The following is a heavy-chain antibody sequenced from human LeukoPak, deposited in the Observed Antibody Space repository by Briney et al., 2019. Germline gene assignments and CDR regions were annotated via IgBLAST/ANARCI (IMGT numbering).Heavy chain of an antibody. CDR2: TYYRSKWYN. J-gene: IGHJ6*02. CDR3: ARDSILAAVSCMDV. Sequence: SQTLHSPVPSPGDSVSSNSAAWNWIRQSPSRGLEWLGRTYYRSKWYNDYAVSVKSRITINPDTSKNQFSLQLNSVTPEDTAVYYCARDSILAAVSCMDVWGQGTTVTVSS. D-gene: IGHD3-3*01. CDR1: GDSVSSNSAA. V-gene: IGHV6-1*01.